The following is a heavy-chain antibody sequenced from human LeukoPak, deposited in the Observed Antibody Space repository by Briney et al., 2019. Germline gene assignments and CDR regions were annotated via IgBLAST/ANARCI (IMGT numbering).Heavy chain of an antibody. CDR1: GGSISSGSYY. V-gene: IGHV4-61*02. J-gene: IGHJ4*02. D-gene: IGHD3-22*01. CDR2: IYTSGST. CDR3: ARGNKKMYYYDSSGPNFDY. Sequence: SETLSLTCAVSGGSISSGSYYWSWIRQPAGKGLEWIGRIYTSGSTNYNPSLKSRVTISVDTSKNQFSLKLSSVTAADTAVYYCARGNKKMYYYDSSGPNFDYWGQGTLVTVSS.